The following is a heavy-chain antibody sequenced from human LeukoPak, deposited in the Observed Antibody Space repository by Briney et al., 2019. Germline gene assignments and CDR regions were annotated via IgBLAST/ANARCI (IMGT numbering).Heavy chain of an antibody. CDR3: ARACSGGICYSDNWFDP. D-gene: IGHD2-15*01. J-gene: IGHJ5*02. V-gene: IGHV1-2*06. CDR2: INPNNGGT. CDR1: GGTFSSYA. Sequence: ASVKVSCKASGGTFSSYAISWVRQAPGQGLEWMGRINPNNGGTNYAQRFQDRVTMTRDTSITTAYMELSSLKSDDTAVYYCARACSGGICYSDNWFDPWGQGTLVTVSS.